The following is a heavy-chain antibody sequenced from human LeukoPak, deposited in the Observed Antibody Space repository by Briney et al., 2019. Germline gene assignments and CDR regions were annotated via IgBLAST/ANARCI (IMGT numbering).Heavy chain of an antibody. CDR2: ISYDGSNK. Sequence: PGRSLRLSCAASGFTFSSYAMHWVRQAPGKGLEWVAVISYDGSNKYYADSVKGRFTISRDNSKNTLYLQMNSLRAEDTAVYYCASGMLGYCSGGSCYNRGELDYWGQGTLVTVSS. D-gene: IGHD2-15*01. V-gene: IGHV3-30*04. CDR3: ASGMLGYCSGGSCYNRGELDY. J-gene: IGHJ4*02. CDR1: GFTFSSYA.